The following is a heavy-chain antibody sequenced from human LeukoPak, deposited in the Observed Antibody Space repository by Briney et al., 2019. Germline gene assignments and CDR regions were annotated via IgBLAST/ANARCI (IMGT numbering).Heavy chain of an antibody. CDR1: GFTFSSHA. CDR3: AKVGGYCSSTRCSDY. Sequence: GGSLRLSCAASGFTFSSHAMSWVRQAPGKGLEWVSAISGSGGSTYYADSVKGRFTISRDNSKNTLYLQMNSLRAEDTAVYYCAKVGGYCSSTRCSDYWGQGTLVTVSS. CDR2: ISGSGGST. D-gene: IGHD2-2*01. V-gene: IGHV3-23*01. J-gene: IGHJ4*02.